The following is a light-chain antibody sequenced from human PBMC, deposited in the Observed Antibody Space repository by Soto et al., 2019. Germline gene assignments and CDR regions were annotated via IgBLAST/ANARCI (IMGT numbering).Light chain of an antibody. CDR1: QDISNY. Sequence: DIQMTQSPSSLSASVGDRVTITCQASQDISNYLNWYQQKPGKAPKLLIYDASYLETGVPSRFSGRGSGTDFTFTISSLQPEDIATYYCQQYDNLPPYTFGQGTKLEIK. J-gene: IGKJ2*01. V-gene: IGKV1-33*01. CDR3: QQYDNLPPYT. CDR2: DAS.